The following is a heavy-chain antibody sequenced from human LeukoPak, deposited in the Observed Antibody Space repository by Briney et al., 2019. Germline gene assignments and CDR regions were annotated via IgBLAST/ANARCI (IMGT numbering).Heavy chain of an antibody. CDR2: IASKTDGGTT. Sequence: PGGSLRLSCAASGLTDTNAWMNWVRQAPGKGLEWVGRIASKTDGGTTDYAAPVKGRFTISRDDSKNTLFLQMNSLKTEDTAVYYCTTGIRGDCGQGTLVAVSS. V-gene: IGHV3-15*04. CDR1: GLTDTNAW. CDR3: TTGIRGD. J-gene: IGHJ4*02.